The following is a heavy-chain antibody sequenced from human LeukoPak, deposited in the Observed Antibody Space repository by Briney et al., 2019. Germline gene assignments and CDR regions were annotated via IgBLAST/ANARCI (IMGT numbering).Heavy chain of an antibody. J-gene: IGHJ6*04. CDR1: GGSISSYY. Sequence: SETLSLTCTVSGGSISSYYWSWIRQPPGKGLEWIGYIYYSGSTNYNPSLKSRVTISVDTSKTQFSLKLSSVTAADTAVYYCARDVGSMVRGVNYYYGMDVWGKGTTVTVSS. CDR2: IYYSGST. CDR3: ARDVGSMVRGVNYYYGMDV. V-gene: IGHV4-59*01. D-gene: IGHD3-10*01.